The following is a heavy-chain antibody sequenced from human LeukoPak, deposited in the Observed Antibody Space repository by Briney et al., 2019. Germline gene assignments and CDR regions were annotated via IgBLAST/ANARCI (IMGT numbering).Heavy chain of an antibody. J-gene: IGHJ4*02. V-gene: IGHV3-23*01. D-gene: IGHD1-1*01. CDR1: GFTFSTYA. Sequence: GGSLRLSCAASGFTFSTYAMSRVRQAPGKGLEWVSAISGSGGSTYYANSVKGRFTISRDNSKNTLYLQMNSLGAEDTAVYYCAKERAGTSPLDYWGQGTLVTVSS. CDR3: AKERAGTSPLDY. CDR2: ISGSGGST.